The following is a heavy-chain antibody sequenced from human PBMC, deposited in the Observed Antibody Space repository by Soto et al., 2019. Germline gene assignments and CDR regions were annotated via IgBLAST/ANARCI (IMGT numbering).Heavy chain of an antibody. Sequence: GGSLRLSCAASGFTVSSNYMSWVRQAPGKGLEWVSVIYSGGSTYYADSVKGRFTISRHNSKNTLYLQMNSLRAEDTAVYYCASSYDFWSGYYYYMDVWGKGTTVTVSS. CDR3: ASSYDFWSGYYYYMDV. D-gene: IGHD3-3*01. CDR1: GFTVSSNY. J-gene: IGHJ6*03. CDR2: IYSGGST. V-gene: IGHV3-53*04.